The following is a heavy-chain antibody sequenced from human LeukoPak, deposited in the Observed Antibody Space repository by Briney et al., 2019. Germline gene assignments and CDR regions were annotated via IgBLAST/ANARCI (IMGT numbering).Heavy chain of an antibody. CDR1: GFTFRAYG. CDR2: IRHDGSNK. J-gene: IGHJ4*02. Sequence: GGCLRLSCAASGFTFRAYGMHWVRQAPGKGLEWVAFIRHDGSNKYYADSLKGRFTTSRDNSKNTLYLQMNSLRAEDTAVYYCAKDFYYYDSSGYADYWGQGTLVTVSS. CDR3: AKDFYYYDSSGYADY. D-gene: IGHD3-22*01. V-gene: IGHV3-30*02.